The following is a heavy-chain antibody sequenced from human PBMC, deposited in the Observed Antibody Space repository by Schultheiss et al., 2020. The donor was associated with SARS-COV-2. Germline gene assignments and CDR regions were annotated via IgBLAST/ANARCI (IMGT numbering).Heavy chain of an antibody. V-gene: IGHV3-23*01. CDR3: AKAGQTTVVTGSFDY. Sequence: GESLKISCAASGFTFSDYAMTWARQAPGMGLEWVSVISASGDTTYYADSVKGRFTISRDNSKNTLYLQMNSLRAEDTAVYYCAKAGQTTVVTGSFDYWGQGTLVTVSS. D-gene: IGHD4-23*01. J-gene: IGHJ4*02. CDR2: ISASGDTT. CDR1: GFTFSDYA.